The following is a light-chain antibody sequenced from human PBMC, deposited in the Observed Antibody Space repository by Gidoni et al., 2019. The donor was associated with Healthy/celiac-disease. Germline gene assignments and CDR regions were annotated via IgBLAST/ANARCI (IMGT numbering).Light chain of an antibody. J-gene: IGKJ4*01. CDR1: QGISSY. CDR3: QQLNSYLPLT. V-gene: IGKV1-9*01. Sequence: SVGDRVTITCRASQGISSYLAWYQQKPGKAPKLLIYAASTLQSGVPSRFSGSGSGTEFTLTISSLQPEDFATYYCQQLNSYLPLTFGGGTKVEIK. CDR2: AAS.